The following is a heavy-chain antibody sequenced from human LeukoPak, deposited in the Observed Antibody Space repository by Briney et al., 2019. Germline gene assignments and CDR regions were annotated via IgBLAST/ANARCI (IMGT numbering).Heavy chain of an antibody. J-gene: IGHJ6*03. D-gene: IGHD3-10*01. CDR1: GFTFSSRDW. CDR2: IKQDGSEK. Sequence: GGSLRLSCVASGFTFSSRDWMTWVRQAPGKGLEWVANIKQDGSEKYYVDSVKGRFTISRDNAKNSLYLQMNSLRAEDTAVYYCARISYYGSGSYGYYYYYYMDVWGKGTTVTISS. CDR3: ARISYYGSGSYGYYYYYYMDV. V-gene: IGHV3-7*01.